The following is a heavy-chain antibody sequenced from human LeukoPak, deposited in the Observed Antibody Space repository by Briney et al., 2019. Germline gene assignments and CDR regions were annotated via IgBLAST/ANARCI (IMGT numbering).Heavy chain of an antibody. CDR1: GGSFSGYY. D-gene: IGHD2-2*01. J-gene: IGHJ3*02. CDR3: ARCGYCSSTSCYLDAFDI. Sequence: SETLSLTCAVYGGSFSGYYWSWIRQPPGKGLEWIGEINHSGSTNYNSSLKSRVTISVDTSKNQFSLKVSSVTAADTAVYYCARCGYCSSTSCYLDAFDIWGQGTMVTVSS. V-gene: IGHV4-34*01. CDR2: INHSGST.